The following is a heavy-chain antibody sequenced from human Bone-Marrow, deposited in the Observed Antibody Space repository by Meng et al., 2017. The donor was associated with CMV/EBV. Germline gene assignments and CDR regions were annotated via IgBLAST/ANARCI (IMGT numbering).Heavy chain of an antibody. D-gene: IGHD2-2*01. CDR1: GGSISSYY. V-gene: IGHV4-59*01. CDR3: AKDPRYYSSTSYDADNY. CDR2: IYYSGST. Sequence: SETLSLTCTVSGGSISSYYWSWIRQPPGKGLEWIGYIYYSGSTNYNPSLKSRVTISVDTSKNQFSLKLSSVTAADTAVYYCAKDPRYYSSTSYDADNYWGQGTLVTVSS. J-gene: IGHJ4*02.